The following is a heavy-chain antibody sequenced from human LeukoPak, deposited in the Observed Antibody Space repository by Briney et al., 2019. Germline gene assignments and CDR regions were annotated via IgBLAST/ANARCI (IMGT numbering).Heavy chain of an antibody. Sequence: GGSLRLSCVASGFCFSSYWMRWVRQAPGKGLEWVANIKEDGSEKYYVDSVKGRFTISRDNAKNSLYLQMNSLRVEDTAVYYCARRLGVTAVDYWGQGTLVTVSS. D-gene: IGHD3-10*01. CDR1: GFCFSSYW. CDR2: IKEDGSEK. V-gene: IGHV3-7*01. CDR3: ARRLGVTAVDY. J-gene: IGHJ4*02.